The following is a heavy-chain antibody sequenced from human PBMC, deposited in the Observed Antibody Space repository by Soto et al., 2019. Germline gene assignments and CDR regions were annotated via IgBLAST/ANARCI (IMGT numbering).Heavy chain of an antibody. D-gene: IGHD4-17*01. CDR3: ARELTPLTTVWYFDL. J-gene: IGHJ2*01. V-gene: IGHV4-30-4*01. Sequence: QVQLQESGPGLVNPSETLSLTCTVSGGSISGGGYYWSWIRQPPGKGLEWIGYIYASGSTYYNPSLKSRISISVDTSKNPLSLRLSSVTAADTAVYYCARELTPLTTVWYFDLWGRGTLVTVSS. CDR1: GGSISGGGYY. CDR2: IYASGST.